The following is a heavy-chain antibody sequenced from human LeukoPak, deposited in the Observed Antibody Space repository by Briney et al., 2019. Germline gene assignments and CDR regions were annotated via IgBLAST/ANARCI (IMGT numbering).Heavy chain of an antibody. CDR1: GGTFSSYG. Sequence: SVKVSCKASGGTFSSYGITWVRQAPGQGLEWVGRIIPILGITNYAQKFQGRVTITADKSTSTAYMEVSSLRSEDTAVYYCARGPSSNGFFYYFDYWGQGTLVTVSS. D-gene: IGHD6-19*01. V-gene: IGHV1-69*04. CDR2: IIPILGIT. CDR3: ARGPSSNGFFYYFDY. J-gene: IGHJ4*02.